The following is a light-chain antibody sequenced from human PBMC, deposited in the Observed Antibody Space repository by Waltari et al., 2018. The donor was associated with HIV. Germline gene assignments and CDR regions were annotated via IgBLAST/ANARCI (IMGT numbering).Light chain of an antibody. V-gene: IGLV3-1*01. Sequence: SYELTQPPSMSVSLGQTASITCSGDKLGGKYVCWYQQRPGQSPVMVIYQDSERPSGVPERFSGSNSGNTATLTISGTQPLDEADYYCQVWDNNTAVFGGGTKLTVL. CDR3: QVWDNNTAV. J-gene: IGLJ2*01. CDR2: QDS. CDR1: KLGGKY.